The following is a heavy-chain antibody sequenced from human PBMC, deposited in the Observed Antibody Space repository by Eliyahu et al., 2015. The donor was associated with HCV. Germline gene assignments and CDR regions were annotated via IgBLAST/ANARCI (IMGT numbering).Heavy chain of an antibody. Sequence: QVQLQQWGAGLLKPSETLSLTCTVYGGSLSGYYWSWVRQPPGKGLEWIGRSPPWAGPHHNPSLKSRVTLSVDTSKKYFSLSLTSVTAADTAVYYCVRQGGYNDDDHPLANWGQGTLVTVSS. CDR1: GGSLSGYY. CDR2: SPPWAGP. D-gene: IGHD5-12*01. V-gene: IGHV4-34*01. J-gene: IGHJ4*02. CDR3: VRQGGYNDDDHPLAN.